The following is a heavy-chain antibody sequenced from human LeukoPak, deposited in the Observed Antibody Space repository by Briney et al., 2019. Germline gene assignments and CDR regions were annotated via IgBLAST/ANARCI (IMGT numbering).Heavy chain of an antibody. CDR2: INHSGST. J-gene: IGHJ4*02. V-gene: IGHV4-34*01. Sequence: SETLSLTCAVYGGSFSGYYWSWIRQPPGKGLEWIGEINHSGSTNYNPSLKSRVTMSVDTSKNQFSLKLSSVTAADTAVYYCARGPAAIFFDYWGQGTLVTVSS. CDR1: GGSFSGYY. CDR3: ARGPAAIFFDY. D-gene: IGHD2-2*02.